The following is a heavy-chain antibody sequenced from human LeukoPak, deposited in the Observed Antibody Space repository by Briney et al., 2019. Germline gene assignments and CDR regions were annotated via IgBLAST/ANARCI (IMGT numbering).Heavy chain of an antibody. D-gene: IGHD2-2*01. V-gene: IGHV1-2*06. CDR3: ARSVVVVVVPAAVPPVHFDP. CDR1: GYTFTGYY. Sequence: ASVKVSCKASGYTFTGYYMHWVRQAPGQGLEWMGRINPNSGGTNYAQKFQGRVTMTRDTSISTAYMELSRLRSDDTAVYYCARSVVVVVVPAAVPPVHFDPWGQGTLVTVSS. J-gene: IGHJ5*02. CDR2: INPNSGGT.